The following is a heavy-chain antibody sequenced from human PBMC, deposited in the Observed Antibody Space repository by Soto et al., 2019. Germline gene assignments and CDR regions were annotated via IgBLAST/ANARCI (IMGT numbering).Heavy chain of an antibody. CDR3: GKPNSYGEELDN. CDR2: IIGSGDST. D-gene: IGHD4-17*01. V-gene: IGHV3-23*01. J-gene: IGHJ4*02. Sequence: EVQLLESGGGLVQPGGSLRLSCAASGFTFSSYAMNWVRQTPGKGLEWVSVIIGSGDSTYYADSVKGRFTISRDNSKTTLYLQMTGLRAEDTAVYYCGKPNSYGEELDNWGQETLFTFSP. CDR1: GFTFSSYA.